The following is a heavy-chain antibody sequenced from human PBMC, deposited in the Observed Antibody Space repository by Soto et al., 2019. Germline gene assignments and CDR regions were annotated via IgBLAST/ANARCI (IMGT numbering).Heavy chain of an antibody. V-gene: IGHV1-2*02. Sequence: ASVKDSCKAAGYTFSGYYMNWVRQAPGQGLEWMGWINPNSGGTNYAQKCQGRVTLTRDTSISTVYMELNGLRPDDRAVYYCARGVGAVGTPGIVRFAFDVWGQGTMVTVSS. CDR1: GYTFSGYY. CDR2: INPNSGGT. D-gene: IGHD6-13*01. J-gene: IGHJ3*01. CDR3: ARGVGAVGTPGIVRFAFDV.